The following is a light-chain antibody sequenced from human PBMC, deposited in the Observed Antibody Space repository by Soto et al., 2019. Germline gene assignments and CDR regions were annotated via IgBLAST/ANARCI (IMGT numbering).Light chain of an antibody. V-gene: IGLV2-14*03. CDR3: CSYTGISTLGF. CDR2: DVS. J-gene: IGLJ2*01. CDR1: STDIGRYNY. Sequence: QSVLTQPASVSGSPGQSITISCTGTSTDIGRYNYVSWYQQHPGKAPKLIIYDVSIRPTGVSNRFSGSKSGNTASLTISGLQAEDEADYYCCSYTGISTLGFFGGGTAPTAL.